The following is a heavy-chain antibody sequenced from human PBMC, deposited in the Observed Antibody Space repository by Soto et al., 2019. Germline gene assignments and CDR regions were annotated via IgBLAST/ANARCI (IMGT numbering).Heavy chain of an antibody. J-gene: IGHJ3*02. CDR3: AREWKI. Sequence: GGSLRLSCAASGFTFSSYAMHWVRQAPGKGLEWVAVISYDGSNKYYADSVKGRFTISRDNSKNMLYLQMNSLRAEDTAVYYCAREWKIWGQGTMVTVSS. D-gene: IGHD1-1*01. CDR2: ISYDGSNK. CDR1: GFTFSSYA. V-gene: IGHV3-30-3*01.